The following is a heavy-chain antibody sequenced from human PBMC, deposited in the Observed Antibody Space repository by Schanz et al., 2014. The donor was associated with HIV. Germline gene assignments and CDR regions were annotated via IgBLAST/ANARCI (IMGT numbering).Heavy chain of an antibody. D-gene: IGHD1-26*01. CDR3: AKDIGRDVGYGLDV. V-gene: IGHV3-9*01. CDR2: ISWSGKNT. CDR1: GFTFSSYG. J-gene: IGHJ6*02. Sequence: VQLVESGGGVVQPGRSLRLSCAASGFTFSSYGMHWVRQAPGKGLEWVSGISWSGKNTGYADSVRGRFSISRDNAKNSLHLQMNSLRAEDTALYYCAKDIGRDVGYGLDVWGQGTTVTVSS.